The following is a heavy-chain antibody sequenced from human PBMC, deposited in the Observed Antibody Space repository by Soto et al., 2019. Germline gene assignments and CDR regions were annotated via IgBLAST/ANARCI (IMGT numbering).Heavy chain of an antibody. Sequence: SLTLCLTYTVAGGSSSSLGDCWIWIRQPPGKGLEWIGYIYYSGSTYYNPSLKSRVTISVDTSKNQFSLKLSSVTAADTALYYCARVRSGWGIDYWGQGTLVTVSS. D-gene: IGHD6-19*01. CDR1: GGSSSSLGDC. CDR2: IYYSGST. V-gene: IGHV4-30-4*01. J-gene: IGHJ4*02. CDR3: ARVRSGWGIDY.